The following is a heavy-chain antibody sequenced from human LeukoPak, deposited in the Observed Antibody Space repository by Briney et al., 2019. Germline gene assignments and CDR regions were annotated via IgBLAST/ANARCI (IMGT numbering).Heavy chain of an antibody. D-gene: IGHD2/OR15-2a*01. Sequence: SQTLSLTCTVSGDSISSGAYCWSWIRQHPGKGLEWIGYIYYNGSTYYNPSLKSRVTISDDTSKNHFSLNLSSVTAADTAVYYCARADTTSHDTFAIWGQGTMVTVSS. J-gene: IGHJ3*02. CDR1: GDSISSGAYC. CDR2: IYYNGST. CDR3: ARADTTSHDTFAI. V-gene: IGHV4-31*03.